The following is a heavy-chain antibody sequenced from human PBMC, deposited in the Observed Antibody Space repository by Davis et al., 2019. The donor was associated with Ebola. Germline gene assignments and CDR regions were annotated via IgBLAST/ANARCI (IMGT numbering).Heavy chain of an antibody. D-gene: IGHD5-12*01. V-gene: IGHV3-9*01. CDR1: GFTFDDYA. CDR3: AKTSPWRGHRKGYCDR. J-gene: IGHJ2*01. CDR2: ISWNSGSI. Sequence: PGGSLRLSCAASGFTFDDYAMHWVRQAPGKGLEWVSGISWNSGSIGYADSVKGRFTISRDNAKNSLYLQMNSLRAEDTALYYCAKTSPWRGHRKGYCDRWGRGTLVTVSS.